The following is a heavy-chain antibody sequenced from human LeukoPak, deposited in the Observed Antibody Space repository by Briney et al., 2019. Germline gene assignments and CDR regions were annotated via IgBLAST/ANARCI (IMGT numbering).Heavy chain of an antibody. V-gene: IGHV3-48*03. CDR2: ISSSGTTI. CDR1: GFTFSRYE. CDR3: ARDSGGDCSFDP. J-gene: IGHJ5*02. D-gene: IGHD2-21*02. Sequence: GGSLRLSCAASGFTFSRYEMNWVRQAPGKGLEWVSYISSSGTTIYYADSVKGRFTIPKDNAKNSLYLQMNSLRAEDTAVYYCARDSGGDCSFDPWGQGTLVTVSS.